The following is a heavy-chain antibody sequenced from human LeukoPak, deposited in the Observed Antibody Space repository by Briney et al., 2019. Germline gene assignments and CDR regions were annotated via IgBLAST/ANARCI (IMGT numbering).Heavy chain of an antibody. V-gene: IGHV4-4*07. CDR1: GYSISSGYY. J-gene: IGHJ2*01. D-gene: IGHD6-13*01. Sequence: SETLSLTCAVSGYSISSGYYWSWIRQPAGKGLEWIGRIYTSGSTNYNPSLKSRVTMSVDTSKNQFSLKLSSVTAADTAVYYCARIAAAGYWYFDLWGRGTLVTVSS. CDR3: ARIAAAGYWYFDL. CDR2: IYTSGST.